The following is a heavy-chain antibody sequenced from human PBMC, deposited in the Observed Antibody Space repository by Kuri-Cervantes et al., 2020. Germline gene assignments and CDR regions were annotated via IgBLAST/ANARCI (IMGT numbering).Heavy chain of an antibody. J-gene: IGHJ6*02. CDR2: IWYDGSNK. V-gene: IGHV3-33*01. CDR3: AREEVVFFDYYGMDV. Sequence: GGSLRLSCAASGFTFSSYGMHWVRQAPGKGLEWVAVIWYDGSNKYYADSVKGRFTISRDNSKNTLYLQMNSLRAEDTAVYYCAREEVVFFDYYGMDVWGQGTTVTVSS. D-gene: IGHD2-15*01. CDR1: GFTFSSYG.